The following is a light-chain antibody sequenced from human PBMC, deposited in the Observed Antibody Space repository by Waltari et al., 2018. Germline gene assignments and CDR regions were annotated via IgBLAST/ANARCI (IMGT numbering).Light chain of an antibody. Sequence: DIVLTQSPATLSLSPGERATLSCRASQNIHNYLAWYQQKPGQAPRLLIYDTSNRATGISARFSGSGFGTDFTLTISSLEPEDFAVYYCQQRRNWPLTFGGGTKVEIK. CDR2: DTS. CDR3: QQRRNWPLT. CDR1: QNIHNY. V-gene: IGKV3-11*01. J-gene: IGKJ4*01.